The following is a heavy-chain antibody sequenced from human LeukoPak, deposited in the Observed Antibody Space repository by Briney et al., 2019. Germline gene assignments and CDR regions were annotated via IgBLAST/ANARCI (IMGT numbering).Heavy chain of an antibody. CDR2: IYYSGST. CDR3: ARVSDCSSTSCYFLYYYMDV. D-gene: IGHD2-2*01. J-gene: IGHJ6*03. Sequence: SETLSLTCTVSGGSISSYYWSWIRQPPGKGLEWIGYIYYSGSTNYNPSLKSRVSISVDTSKNQFSLKLSSVTAADTAVYYCARVSDCSSTSCYFLYYYMDVWGKGTTVTVSS. CDR1: GGSISSYY. V-gene: IGHV4-59*01.